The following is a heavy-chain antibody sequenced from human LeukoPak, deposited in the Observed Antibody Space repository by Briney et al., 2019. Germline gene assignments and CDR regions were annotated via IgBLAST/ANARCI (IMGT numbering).Heavy chain of an antibody. Sequence: PSETLSLTCTVCGGSVRRGNYYWTWIRQPAGSGLEWIGRIYTSGTTDYNPSLRTRVTISVDASRNQFSLNLSSVTAADTAVYYCARWSGSVTARNYYYYMDVWGEGTTVTVSS. CDR2: IYTSGTT. D-gene: IGHD6-6*01. J-gene: IGHJ6*03. CDR3: ARWSGSVTARNYYYYMDV. CDR1: GGSVRRGNYY. V-gene: IGHV4-61*02.